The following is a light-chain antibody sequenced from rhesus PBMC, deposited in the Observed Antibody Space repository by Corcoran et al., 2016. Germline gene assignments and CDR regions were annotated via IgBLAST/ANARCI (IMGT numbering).Light chain of an antibody. Sequence: DIQMTQSPSSLSASVGDTVTITCRASQGISINLAWYQQKPGKVPKLLFYYASTLQSGVPSKFSGSGSGTDFTLTISCLQPEDFATYYCQHGYGTPPTFGQGTKVEIK. CDR3: QHGYGTPPT. V-gene: IGKV1-25*01. CDR1: QGISIN. J-gene: IGKJ1*01. CDR2: YAS.